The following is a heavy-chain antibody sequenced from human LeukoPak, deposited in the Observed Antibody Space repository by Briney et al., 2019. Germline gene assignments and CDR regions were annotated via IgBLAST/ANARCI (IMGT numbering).Heavy chain of an antibody. D-gene: IGHD3-3*01. CDR1: SGSISSGDYY. V-gene: IGHV4-61*02. CDR2: IYTSGTT. CDR3: ARDDFWSGYAP. Sequence: PSQTLSLTCTVSSGSISSGDYYWSWIRQPAGKGLEWIGRIYTSGTTNYNPSLKSRVTMSVDTSKNQFSLKLSSVTAADTAVYYCARDDFWSGYAPWGQGTLVTVSS. J-gene: IGHJ5*02.